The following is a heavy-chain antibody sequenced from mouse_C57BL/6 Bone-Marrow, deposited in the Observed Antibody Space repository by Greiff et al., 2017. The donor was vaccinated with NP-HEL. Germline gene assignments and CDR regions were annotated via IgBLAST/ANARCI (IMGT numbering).Heavy chain of an antibody. V-gene: IGHV5-9-1*02. CDR1: GFTFSSYA. D-gene: IGHD2-2*01. CDR3: TRGRLWLRDWYFDV. Sequence: EVKLVESGEGLVKPGGSLKLSCAASGFTFSSYAMSWVRQTPEKRLEWVAYISSGGDYIYYADTVKGRFTISRDNARNTLYLQMSSMKSEDTAMDYCTRGRLWLRDWYFDVWGTGTTVTVSS. J-gene: IGHJ1*03. CDR2: ISSGGDYI.